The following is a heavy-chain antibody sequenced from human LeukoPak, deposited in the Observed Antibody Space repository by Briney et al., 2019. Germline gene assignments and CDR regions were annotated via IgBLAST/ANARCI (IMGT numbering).Heavy chain of an antibody. Sequence: GGSLRLSCAASGFTFSSYSMNWVRQAPGKGLEWVSSISSSSSYIYYADSVKGRFTISRDNAKNSLYLQMNSLRAEDTAVYYCATRTYYDFWSGYYRRDSDYFDYWGQGTLVTVSS. J-gene: IGHJ4*02. V-gene: IGHV3-21*01. CDR1: GFTFSSYS. CDR2: ISSSSSYI. CDR3: ATRTYYDFWSGYYRRDSDYFDY. D-gene: IGHD3-3*01.